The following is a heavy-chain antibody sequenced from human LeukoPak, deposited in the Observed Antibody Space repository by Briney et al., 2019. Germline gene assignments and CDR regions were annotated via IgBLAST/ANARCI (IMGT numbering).Heavy chain of an antibody. CDR2: ISAYNGNT. Sequence: GASVKVACKASGYTFTSYGISWVRQAPGPGLEPMGWISAYNGNTNYAQKLQGRVTMTTDTSKSTPYLVLTSLRSDDTGVYYWARDRRDVLLWFGELLSPTFDAFDIWGQGTMVTVSS. V-gene: IGHV1-18*01. CDR3: ARDRRDVLLWFGELLSPTFDAFDI. D-gene: IGHD3-10*01. CDR1: GYTFTSYG. J-gene: IGHJ3*02.